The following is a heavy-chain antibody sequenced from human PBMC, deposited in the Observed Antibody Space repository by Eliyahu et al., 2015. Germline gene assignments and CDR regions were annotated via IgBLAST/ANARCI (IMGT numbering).Heavy chain of an antibody. CDR2: ISSSSSYT. D-gene: IGHD2-2*01. CDR3: ARPVVPAAFDAFDI. CDR1: GFXFXDYY. J-gene: IGHJ3*02. V-gene: IGHV3-11*06. Sequence: QVQLVESGGGLVKPGGSLRLSCAASGFXFXDYYMSWIRQAPGKGLGWVSYISSSSSYTNYADSVKGRFTISRDNAKNSLYLQMNSLRAEDTAVYYCARPVVPAAFDAFDIWGQGTMVTVSS.